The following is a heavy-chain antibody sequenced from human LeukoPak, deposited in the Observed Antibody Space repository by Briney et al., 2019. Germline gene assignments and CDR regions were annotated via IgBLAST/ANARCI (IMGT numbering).Heavy chain of an antibody. D-gene: IGHD3-3*01. CDR1: GFTSSDFW. Sequence: GGSLRLSCAASGFTSSDFWMSWVRQAPGKGLEWVANIKKDGSEKYYVDSVEGRFAISRDNAKNSLYLQMNSLRAEDTAVYYCARVTSYDFWSGYWFDPWGQGTLVTVSS. J-gene: IGHJ5*02. V-gene: IGHV3-7*01. CDR2: IKKDGSEK. CDR3: ARVTSYDFWSGYWFDP.